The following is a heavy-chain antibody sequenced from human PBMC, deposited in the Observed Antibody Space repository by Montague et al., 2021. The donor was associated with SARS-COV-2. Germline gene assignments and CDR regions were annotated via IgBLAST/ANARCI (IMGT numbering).Heavy chain of an antibody. J-gene: IGHJ3*02. CDR3: ARVPTRQKYYYDSSGQNAFDI. CDR1: GYSFTIYY. V-gene: IGHV1-46*01. D-gene: IGHD3-22*01. CDR2: INPSGGGT. Sequence: SVKVSCKASGYSFTIYYIHWVRQAPGEGLEWMGIINPSGGGTSYAQKFQGRLNMTKDTSTSTVYMELSSLRSDDTAVYYCARVPTRQKYYYDSSGQNAFDIWGQGTMVTVSS.